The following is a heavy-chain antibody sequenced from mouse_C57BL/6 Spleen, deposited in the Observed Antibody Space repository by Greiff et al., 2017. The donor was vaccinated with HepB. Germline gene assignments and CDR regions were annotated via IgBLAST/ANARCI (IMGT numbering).Heavy chain of an antibody. V-gene: IGHV1-39*01. CDR2: INPNYGTT. J-gene: IGHJ2*01. Sequence: EVKLMESGPDLVKPGASVKISCKASGYSFTDYNMNWVNQSNGKSLEWIGVINPNYGTTSYNQKFKGKATLTVDQSSSTAYMQLNSLTSEDSAVYYCARTYSNYLYYFDYWGQGTTLTVSS. D-gene: IGHD2-5*01. CDR3: ARTYSNYLYYFDY. CDR1: GYSFTDYN.